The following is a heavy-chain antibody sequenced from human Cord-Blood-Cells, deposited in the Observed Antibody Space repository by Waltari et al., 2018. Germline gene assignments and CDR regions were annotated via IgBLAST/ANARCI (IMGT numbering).Heavy chain of an antibody. CDR1: GGSITSSSYY. D-gene: IGHD2-2*01. CDR2: IYYSGST. V-gene: IGHV4-39*01. J-gene: IGHJ4*02. Sequence: QLQLQESGPGLVKPSETLSLTCTVSGGSITSSSYYWGWIRQPPGKGLEWIGSIYYSGSTYDNPSLKGRVTISVDTSKNQFSLKLSSVTAADTAVYYCARIPAQIVVVPAADYWGQGTLVTVSS. CDR3: ARIPAQIVVVPAADY.